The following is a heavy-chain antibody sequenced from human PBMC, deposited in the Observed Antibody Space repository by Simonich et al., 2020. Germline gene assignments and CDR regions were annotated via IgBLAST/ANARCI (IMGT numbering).Heavy chain of an antibody. CDR1: GGSFSGYY. Sequence: QVQLQQWGAGLLKPSETLSLTCAVYGGSFSGYYWSWIRQPPGKGLGWIGEINHSGSTNYNPSRKSRVTISVDTSKNHFSLKLSSGTAADTAVYYCARGKGWKNAFDIWGQGTMVTVSS. CDR2: INHSGST. J-gene: IGHJ3*02. D-gene: IGHD1-1*01. CDR3: ARGKGWKNAFDI. V-gene: IGHV4-34*01.